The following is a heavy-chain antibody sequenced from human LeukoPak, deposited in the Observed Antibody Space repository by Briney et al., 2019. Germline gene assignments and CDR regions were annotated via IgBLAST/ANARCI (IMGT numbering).Heavy chain of an antibody. J-gene: IGHJ4*02. Sequence: PGGSLRLSCAASGFTFSRYDMTWVRQAPGKGLEWVSTITSSGERTYYVDSVKGRFTISRDNSKNTLYLQMNSLRAEDTAVYYCAKVSSYGIDYWGQGTLVTVSS. D-gene: IGHD5-18*01. V-gene: IGHV3-23*01. CDR3: AKVSSYGIDY. CDR2: ITSSGERT. CDR1: GFTFSRYD.